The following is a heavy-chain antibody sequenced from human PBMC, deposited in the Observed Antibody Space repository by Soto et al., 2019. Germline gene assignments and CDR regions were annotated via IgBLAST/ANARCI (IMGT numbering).Heavy chain of an antibody. CDR3: AREIGYSSTWPAY. D-gene: IGHD6-13*01. CDR2: ISFDGKNE. Sequence: GSLRLSCAASGFTFNTYGMHWVRQAPGKGLEWVAVISFDGKNENYGDSVKGRFTVSRDNSRNTLYLQINSLRVEDTAVYFCAREIGYSSTWPAYWGQGTLVTVSS. V-gene: IGHV3-30*03. J-gene: IGHJ4*02. CDR1: GFTFNTYG.